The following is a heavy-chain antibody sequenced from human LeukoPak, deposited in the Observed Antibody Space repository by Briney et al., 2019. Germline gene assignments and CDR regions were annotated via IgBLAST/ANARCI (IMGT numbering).Heavy chain of an antibody. V-gene: IGHV3-7*01. D-gene: IGHD2-8*01. CDR3: ARDLAGVLDY. CDR2: IKYDESEK. Sequence: GGSLRLSCAASGFTFSTYWMAWVCQAPGKGLEWVANIKYDESEKYYVDSVKGRFTISRDNAKNSLFLQMNSLRAEDTAVYYCARDLAGVLDYWGRGTLVTVSS. J-gene: IGHJ4*02. CDR1: GFTFSTYW.